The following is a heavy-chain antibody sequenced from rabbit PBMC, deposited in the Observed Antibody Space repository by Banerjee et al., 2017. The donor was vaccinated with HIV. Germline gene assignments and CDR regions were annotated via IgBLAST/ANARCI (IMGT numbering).Heavy chain of an antibody. CDR1: GFSFSSYYY. Sequence: QSLEESGGDLVKPGGSLTLTCTASGFSFSSYYYMCWVRQAPGKGLEWIACIDTGTGDTYYASWAKGRFTISKTSSTTVTLQMTSLTVADTATYFCARDGVGWTFDLELWGQGTLVTVS. V-gene: IGHV1S40*01. D-gene: IGHD4-1*01. J-gene: IGHJ3*01. CDR3: ARDGVGWTFDLEL. CDR2: IDTGTGDT.